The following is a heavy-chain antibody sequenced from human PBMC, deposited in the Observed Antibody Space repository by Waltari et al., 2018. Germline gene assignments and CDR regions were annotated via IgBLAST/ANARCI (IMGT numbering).Heavy chain of an antibody. CDR2: IYTSGST. V-gene: IGHV4-4*07. J-gene: IGHJ4*02. Sequence: QVQLQESGPGLVKPSETLSLTCTVSGGSISSYYWSWIRQPAGKGLELIGRIYTSGSTNYNPSLKSRVTMSVDTSKNQFSLKLSSVTAADTAVYYCARDREWELPYYFDYWGQGTLVTVSS. CDR3: ARDREWELPYYFDY. D-gene: IGHD1-26*01. CDR1: GGSISSYY.